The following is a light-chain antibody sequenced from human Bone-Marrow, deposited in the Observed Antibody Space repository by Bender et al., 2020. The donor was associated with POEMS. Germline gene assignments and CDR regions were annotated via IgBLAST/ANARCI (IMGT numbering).Light chain of an antibody. CDR2: DVS. J-gene: IGLJ1*01. V-gene: IGLV2-11*01. CDR1: SSDVGGYDY. CDR3: CSYAGRFYV. Sequence: QSALTQPRSVSGSPGQSVTVSCTGTSSDVGGYDYVSWYQQHPGKAPKLMIYDVSKRPSGVPDRFSGSKSGNTASLTISGLQAEDDADYYCCSYAGRFYVFGTGTKVTVV.